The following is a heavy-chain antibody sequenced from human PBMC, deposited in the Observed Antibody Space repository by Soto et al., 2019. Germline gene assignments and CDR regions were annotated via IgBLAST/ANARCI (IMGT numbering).Heavy chain of an antibody. CDR2: IKQDGSEK. CDR1: GFTFSSYW. Sequence: PGGSLRLSCAASGFTFSSYWMSWVRQAPGKGLEWVANIKQDGSEKYYADSVKGRFTISRDNAKNSLHLQMNSLRAEDTAVYYCARVGAVSLSGYYYYNGMGVWGQGTTVTVSS. J-gene: IGHJ6*02. D-gene: IGHD6-19*01. V-gene: IGHV3-7*01. CDR3: ARVGAVSLSGYYYYNGMGV.